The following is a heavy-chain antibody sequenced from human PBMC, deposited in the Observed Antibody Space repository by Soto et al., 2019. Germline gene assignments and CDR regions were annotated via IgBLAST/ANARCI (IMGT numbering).Heavy chain of an antibody. D-gene: IGHD3-10*01. J-gene: IGHJ6*02. CDR2: IIPIFGTA. CDR3: ARDLGALWFGEPYHYYYYGMDV. Sequence: QVQLVQSGAEVKKPGSSVKVSCKASEGTFSSYAISWVRQAPGQGLEWIGGIIPIFGTAKYAQKFHGRVTITADESTSTAYMELSSLRSEATAVYYCARDLGALWFGEPYHYYYYGMDVWGQGTTVTVSS. V-gene: IGHV1-69*12. CDR1: EGTFSSYA.